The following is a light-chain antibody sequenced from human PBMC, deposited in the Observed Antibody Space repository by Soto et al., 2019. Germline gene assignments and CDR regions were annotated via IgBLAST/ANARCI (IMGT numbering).Light chain of an antibody. CDR2: GAS. CDR3: QQYNNWPLT. J-gene: IGKJ4*01. V-gene: IGKV3-15*01. Sequence: EIVMTQSPATLSVSPGERATLSCRASQTVNNNLAWYQQKPGQDPRLLIYGASARAPGIPARFSGSGSGSEFTLTISSLQSEDFAVYYCQQYNNWPLTFGGGTKVAIK. CDR1: QTVNNN.